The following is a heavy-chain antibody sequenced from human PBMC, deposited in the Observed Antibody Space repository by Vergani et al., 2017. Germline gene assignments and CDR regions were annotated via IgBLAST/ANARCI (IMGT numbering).Heavy chain of an antibody. V-gene: IGHV4-4*03. CDR1: GGSISSSNW. CDR3: ARALKLRYSPFGDYYYYGMDV. D-gene: IGHD3-9*01. Sequence: QVQLQESGPGVVKPPGTLSLTCAVSGGSISSSNWWSWVRQPPGKGLQWIGEIYHSGSTNYNPSLKSRVTISVDKSKNQFSLKLSSVTAADTAVYYCARALKLRYSPFGDYYYYGMDVWGQGTTVTVSS. J-gene: IGHJ6*02. CDR2: IYHSGST.